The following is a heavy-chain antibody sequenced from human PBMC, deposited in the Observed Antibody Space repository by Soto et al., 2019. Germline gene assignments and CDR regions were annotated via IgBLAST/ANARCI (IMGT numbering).Heavy chain of an antibody. Sequence: SGGSLRLSCAASGFTFDDSAMHWVRQAPGKGLEWVSGIGWSSGSIGYADSVKGRFTISRDNAKNSLYLQMNSLRAEDTALYYCAKDRGTSGHNYRSHDYWGRGTLVTVSS. CDR2: IGWSSGSI. V-gene: IGHV3-9*01. CDR3: AKDRGTSGHNYRSHDY. CDR1: GFTFDDSA. D-gene: IGHD6-19*01. J-gene: IGHJ4*02.